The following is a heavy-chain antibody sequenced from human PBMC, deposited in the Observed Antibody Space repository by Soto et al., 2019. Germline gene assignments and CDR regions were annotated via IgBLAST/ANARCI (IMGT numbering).Heavy chain of an antibody. CDR2: IIPIFGTA. Sequence: SVKVSCKASGGTFSSYAISWVRQAPGQGLEWMGGIIPIFGTANYAQKFQGRVTITADESTSTAYMELSSLRSEDTAVYYCARGPRRLSWFDPWGQGTLVTVSS. J-gene: IGHJ5*02. CDR1: GGTFSSYA. CDR3: ARGPRRLSWFDP. V-gene: IGHV1-69*13.